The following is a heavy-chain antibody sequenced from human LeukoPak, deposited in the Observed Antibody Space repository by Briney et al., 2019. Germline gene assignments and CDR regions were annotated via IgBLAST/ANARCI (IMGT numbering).Heavy chain of an antibody. J-gene: IGHJ4*02. CDR1: GGTFSSYA. V-gene: IGHV1-69*13. CDR2: IIPIFGTA. D-gene: IGHD6-13*01. Sequence: ASVKVSCKASGGTFSSYAISWVRQAPGQGLEWMGGIIPIFGTANYAQKFQGRVTITADESTSTAYMELSRLRSDDTAVYYCARAIAAAGTKGYFDYWGQGTLVTVSS. CDR3: ARAIAAAGTKGYFDY.